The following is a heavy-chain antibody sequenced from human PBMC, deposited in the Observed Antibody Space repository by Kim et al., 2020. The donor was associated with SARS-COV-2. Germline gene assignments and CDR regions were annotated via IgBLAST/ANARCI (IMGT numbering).Heavy chain of an antibody. V-gene: IGHV3-33*01. J-gene: IGHJ6*02. CDR1: GFTFSSYG. D-gene: IGHD4-17*01. Sequence: GGSLRLSCAASGFTFSSYGMHWVRQAPGKGLEWVAVIWYDGSNKYYADSVKGRFTISRDNSKNTLYLQMNSLRAEDTAVYYCARDSTVTTVSVPDYYYGMDVWGQGTTVTVSS. CDR3: ARDSTVTTVSVPDYYYGMDV. CDR2: IWYDGSNK.